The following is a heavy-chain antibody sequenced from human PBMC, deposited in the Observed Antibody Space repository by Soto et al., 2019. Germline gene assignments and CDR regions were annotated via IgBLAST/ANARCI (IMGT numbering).Heavy chain of an antibody. V-gene: IGHV1-18*01. CDR2: ISAYNGNT. J-gene: IGHJ6*02. D-gene: IGHD4-17*01. Sequence: ASVEVSCKASGYTFTSYGISWVRHAPGQGLEWMGWISAYNGNTSYAQKFQGRVTMTRDTSTSTVYMELSSLRSEDTAMYYCAGLVTTTHYYGMDVWGQGPTVTVSS. CDR1: GYTFTSYG. CDR3: AGLVTTTHYYGMDV.